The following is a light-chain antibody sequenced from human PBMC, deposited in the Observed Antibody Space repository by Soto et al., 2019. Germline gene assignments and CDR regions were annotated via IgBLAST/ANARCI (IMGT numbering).Light chain of an antibody. Sequence: QSVLTQPPSVSGTPGQRVTISCSGGSSNIGKNFVDWYQQLPGAAPKVLIYRNDQRPSGVPDRFSGSKSGTSGSLAISGLQSQDEADYYFAAWDYRVTGRVVFGGETKLTVL. CDR1: SSNIGKNF. CDR2: RND. CDR3: AAWDYRVTGRVV. J-gene: IGLJ2*01. V-gene: IGLV1-47*01.